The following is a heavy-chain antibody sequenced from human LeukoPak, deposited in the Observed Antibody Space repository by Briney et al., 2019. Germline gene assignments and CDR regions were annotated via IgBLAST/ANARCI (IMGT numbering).Heavy chain of an antibody. V-gene: IGHV1-2*06. CDR2: INPNSGGT. D-gene: IGHD2-15*01. CDR1: GYTFTDYY. Sequence: ASVKVSCKASGYTFTDYYMHWVRQAPGQGLEWMGRINPNSGGTNYAQKFQGRVTMTRDTSISTAYMELSRLRSDDTAVYYCARVGCSGGSCYLTFDYWGQGTLVTVSS. CDR3: ARVGCSGGSCYLTFDY. J-gene: IGHJ4*02.